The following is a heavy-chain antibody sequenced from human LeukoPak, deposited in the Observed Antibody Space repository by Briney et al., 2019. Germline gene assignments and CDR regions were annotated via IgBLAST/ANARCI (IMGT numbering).Heavy chain of an antibody. V-gene: IGHV3-30*02. J-gene: IGHJ4*02. CDR1: GFTFSSYG. CDR3: ARGDLYDSSGYYED. CDR2: IRYDGSNK. D-gene: IGHD3-22*01. Sequence: PGGSLRLSCAASGFTFSSYGMHWVRQAPGKGLEWVAFIRYDGSNKYYADSVKGRFTISRDNSKNTLYLQMNSLRAEDTAVYYCARGDLYDSSGYYEDWGQGTLVTVSS.